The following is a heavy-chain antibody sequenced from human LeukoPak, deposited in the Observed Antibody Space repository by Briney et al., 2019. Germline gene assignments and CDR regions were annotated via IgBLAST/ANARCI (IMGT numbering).Heavy chain of an antibody. D-gene: IGHD7-27*01. CDR2: ISGGGGST. J-gene: IGHJ6*03. CDR1: GFAFSTYA. V-gene: IGHV3-23*01. CDR3: AKTGAGYYYMDV. Sequence: GGSLRLSCAASGFAFSTYAMSWVRQAPGKGLKWVSVISGGGGSTYYADSVKGRFTISRDNSKDTLYLQMNSLRAEDTAVYYCAKTGAGYYYMDVWGKGTTVTVSS.